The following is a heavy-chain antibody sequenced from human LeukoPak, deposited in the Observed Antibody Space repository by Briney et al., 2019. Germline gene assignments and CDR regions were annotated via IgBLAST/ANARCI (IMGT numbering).Heavy chain of an antibody. CDR3: ANPPAMVRGVIRSSYYYYGMDV. D-gene: IGHD3-10*01. CDR1: GFTFSSYA. J-gene: IGHJ6*02. CDR2: ISGSGGST. V-gene: IGHV3-23*01. Sequence: GGSLRLSCAASGFTFSSYAMSWVRQAPGKGLEWVSAISGSGGSTYYADSVKGRFTISRDNSKNTLYLQMNSLRAEDTAVYYCANPPAMVRGVIRSSYYYYGMDVWGQGTTVTVSS.